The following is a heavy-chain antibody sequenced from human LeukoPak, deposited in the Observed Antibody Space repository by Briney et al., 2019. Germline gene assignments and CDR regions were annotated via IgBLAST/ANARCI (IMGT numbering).Heavy chain of an antibody. V-gene: IGHV3-30*18. D-gene: IGHD2-15*01. J-gene: IGHJ4*02. CDR1: GFTFSSYG. CDR3: AKNGVCSGGSCYSRGFDY. Sequence: GGSLRLSCAASGFTFSSYGMHWVRQAPGKGLEWVAVISYDGSNKYYADSVKGRFTISRDNSKNTLYLQMNSLRAEDTAVYYCAKNGVCSGGSCYSRGFDYWGQGTLVTVSS. CDR2: ISYDGSNK.